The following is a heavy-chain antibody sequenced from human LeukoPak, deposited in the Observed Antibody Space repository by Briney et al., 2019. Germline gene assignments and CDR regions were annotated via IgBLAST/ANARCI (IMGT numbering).Heavy chain of an antibody. CDR3: AKDLLKHSSGWHY. D-gene: IGHD6-19*01. CDR1: GFTFSSYA. CDR2: ISGSGGST. Sequence: GGSLRLSCAASGFTFSSYAMSWVRQAPGKGLEWVSAISGSGGSTYYADSVKGRFTISRDNSKNTLYPQMNSLRAEDTAVYYCAKDLLKHSSGWHYWGQGTLVTVSS. J-gene: IGHJ4*02. V-gene: IGHV3-23*01.